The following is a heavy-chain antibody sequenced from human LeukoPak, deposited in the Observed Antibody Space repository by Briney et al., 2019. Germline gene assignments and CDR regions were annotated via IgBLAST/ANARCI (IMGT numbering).Heavy chain of an antibody. D-gene: IGHD3-3*01. CDR2: ISSSSRTI. CDR3: AKAATIIQAYYYYYYMDV. V-gene: IGHV3-48*01. Sequence: GGALRLSFAASGFTLSSYSMNWVRPAPGKGLEGGSYISSSSRTIYYADSVKGRFTISRDNSKNTLYLQMNSLRAEDTAVYYCAKAATIIQAYYYYYYMDVWGTGTTVTVSS. J-gene: IGHJ6*03. CDR1: GFTLSSYS.